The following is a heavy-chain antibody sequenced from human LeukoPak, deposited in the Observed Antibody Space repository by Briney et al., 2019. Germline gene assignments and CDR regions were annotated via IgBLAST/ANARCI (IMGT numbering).Heavy chain of an antibody. V-gene: IGHV3-48*03. D-gene: IGHD6-19*01. J-gene: IGHJ4*02. CDR1: GFTFSSYE. CDR2: ISSSGSTI. CDR3: AKDKIRYIAVAGTGLGY. Sequence: QPGGSLRLSCAASGFTFSSYEMNWVRQAPGKGLEWVSYISSSGSTIYYADSVKGRFTISRDNSKNTLYLQMNSLRAEDTAVYYCAKDKIRYIAVAGTGLGYWGQGTLVTVSS.